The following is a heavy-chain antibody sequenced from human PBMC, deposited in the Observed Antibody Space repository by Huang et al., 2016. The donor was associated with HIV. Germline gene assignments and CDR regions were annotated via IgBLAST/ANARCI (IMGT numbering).Heavy chain of an antibody. CDR1: GGSFSGYY. CDR3: AREKAADSAWYGVYYFDY. Sequence: QVQLRQWGAGLVKPSETLSLTCAVYGGSFSGYYWTWIRQSPGKGLAWIGEINHLGKTNYQPSLKSRVTISKDTAKNQFSLQLTSVSAADTGVYFCAREKAADSAWYGVYYFDYWGEGALVTVTS. CDR2: INHLGKT. J-gene: IGHJ4*02. D-gene: IGHD6-19*01. V-gene: IGHV4-34*01.